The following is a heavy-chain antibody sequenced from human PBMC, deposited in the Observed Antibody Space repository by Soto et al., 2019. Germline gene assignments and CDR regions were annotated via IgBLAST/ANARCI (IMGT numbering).Heavy chain of an antibody. CDR2: IVVGSDNT. V-gene: IGHV1-58*02. CDR3: ARGEDRVAMTSGY. D-gene: IGHD2-15*01. Sequence: ASVKVSCKTSGFTFTSSAIQWVRQARGQRLEWRGWIVVGSDNTNYAQKFQERVTITRDWSTNTIYMNLSGLRSEDTAVYYCARGEDRVAMTSGYWGQGNLVTVSS. CDR1: GFTFTSSA. J-gene: IGHJ4*02.